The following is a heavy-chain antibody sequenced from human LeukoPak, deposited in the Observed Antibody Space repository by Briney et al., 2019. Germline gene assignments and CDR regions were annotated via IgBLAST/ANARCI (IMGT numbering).Heavy chain of an antibody. Sequence: SETLSLTCTVSGGSISSYYGSGIRKPPGKGLGGFGYIYYSGSTNYNPSLKSRVTISVDTSKNQFSLKLSSVTAADTAVYYCARFSFGGVIFDYWGQGTLVTVSS. CDR1: GGSISSYY. CDR2: IYYSGST. V-gene: IGHV4-59*01. D-gene: IGHD3-16*01. CDR3: ARFSFGGVIFDY. J-gene: IGHJ4*02.